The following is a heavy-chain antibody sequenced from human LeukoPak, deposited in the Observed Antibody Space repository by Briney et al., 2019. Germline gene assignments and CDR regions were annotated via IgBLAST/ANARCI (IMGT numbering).Heavy chain of an antibody. D-gene: IGHD3-22*01. J-gene: IGHJ4*02. V-gene: IGHV3-20*04. Sequence: GGSLRLSCAASGFTFSSYAMSWVREAPGKGLEWVSGINWNGGSTGYADSVRGRFTISRDNAKNSLYLQMNTVRAEDTALYYCARAHYESSGYWNYWGQGTLVTVSS. CDR1: GFTFSSYA. CDR2: INWNGGST. CDR3: ARAHYESSGYWNY.